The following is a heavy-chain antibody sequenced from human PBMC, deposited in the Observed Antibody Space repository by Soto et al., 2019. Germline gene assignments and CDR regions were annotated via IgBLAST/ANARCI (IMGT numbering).Heavy chain of an antibody. D-gene: IGHD3-3*01. J-gene: IGHJ5*02. Sequence: SETLSLTCTVSGGSIGSHYWSWIRQPPGEGLEWIGRASYSGSPSYNPSLKSRVTISIDTSKNQFSLKLSSVTAADTAVYYCARGSFWSGYLRSNWFDPCGQGTLVTVSS. CDR1: GGSIGSHY. V-gene: IGHV4-59*11. CDR2: ASYSGSP. CDR3: ARGSFWSGYLRSNWFDP.